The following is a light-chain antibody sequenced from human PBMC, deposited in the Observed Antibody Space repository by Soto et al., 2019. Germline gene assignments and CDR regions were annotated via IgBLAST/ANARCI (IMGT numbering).Light chain of an antibody. CDR3: QQSYSSPLT. V-gene: IGKV1-39*01. Sequence: DIQMTQSPSSLSASVGDRVTITCRASQSISSDLNWYQQKPGKAPRLLIYAASSLQSGVPSRFSGSGHGTVFTLTISSLQPDDLATYYCQQSYSSPLTFGGGTKVEIK. CDR1: QSISSD. J-gene: IGKJ4*01. CDR2: AAS.